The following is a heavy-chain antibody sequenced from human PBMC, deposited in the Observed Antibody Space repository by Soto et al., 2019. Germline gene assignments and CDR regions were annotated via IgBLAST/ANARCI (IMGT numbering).Heavy chain of an antibody. CDR1: GFTFSSYS. D-gene: IGHD5-12*01. CDR2: SSSSSSYI. Sequence: EVQLVESGGGLVKPGGSLRLYCAASGFTFSSYSMNWVRQAPGKGLEWVSSSSSSSSYIYYADSVKGRFAISRDNAKNSLYLQMNSRRAEDRAVYYCARDVLDIVATDPLGYWGQGTLVTVSS. CDR3: ARDVLDIVATDPLGY. J-gene: IGHJ4*02. V-gene: IGHV3-21*01.